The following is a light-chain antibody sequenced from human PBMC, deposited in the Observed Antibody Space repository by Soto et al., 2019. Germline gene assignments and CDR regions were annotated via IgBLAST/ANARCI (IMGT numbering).Light chain of an antibody. CDR3: MQTLQSRT. J-gene: IGKJ4*01. Sequence: IVMTQSPLSLPVTPGEPASISCRSSQSLLHSSGYTYLDWYLQKPGQSPQLLIYMGSNRASGVPDRFSGSGSGTDFTLKISRVEAEDVGVYYCMQTLQSRTFGGGTKVDIK. V-gene: IGKV2-28*01. CDR1: QSLLHSSGYTY. CDR2: MGS.